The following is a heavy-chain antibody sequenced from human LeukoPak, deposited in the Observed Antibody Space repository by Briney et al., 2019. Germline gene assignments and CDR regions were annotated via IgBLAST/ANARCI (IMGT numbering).Heavy chain of an antibody. V-gene: IGHV3-21*01. CDR1: GFYFSGYS. J-gene: IGHJ6*03. Sequence: GGSLRLSCAASGFYFSGYSMNWVRQAPGKGLEWVSSINTGSTYMYYADSVEGRFTISRDNAKNSLHLQMYSLRAEDTAVYFCARVEATTGRNYHYYYMDVWGKGTTVTVSS. CDR3: ARVEATTGRNYHYYYMDV. D-gene: IGHD1-1*01. CDR2: INTGSTYM.